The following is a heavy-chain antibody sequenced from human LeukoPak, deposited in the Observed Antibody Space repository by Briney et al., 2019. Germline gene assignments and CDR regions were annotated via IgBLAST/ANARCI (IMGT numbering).Heavy chain of an antibody. J-gene: IGHJ4*02. CDR3: AAAPFSGSYYHFDY. CDR1: GGSISSGGYY. CDR2: IYYSGST. D-gene: IGHD1-26*01. V-gene: IGHV4-31*03. Sequence: PSETLSLTCTVSGGSISSGGYYWSWIRQHPGKGLEWIGYIYYSGSTYYNPSLKSRVTISVDTSKNQFSLKLSSVTAADTAVYYCAAAPFSGSYYHFDYWGQGTLVTVSS.